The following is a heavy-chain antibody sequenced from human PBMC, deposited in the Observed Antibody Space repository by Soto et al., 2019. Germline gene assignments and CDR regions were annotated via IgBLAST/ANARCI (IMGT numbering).Heavy chain of an antibody. V-gene: IGHV4-61*01. CDR1: GGSVSSGSYY. CDR3: ARGGGYCTNGGCSDY. D-gene: IGHD2-8*01. J-gene: IGHJ4*02. CDR2: IYYSGST. Sequence: SETLSLTCTVSGGSVSSGSYYWSWIRQPPGKGLEWIGYIYYSGSTNYNPSLKSRVTISVDTSKNQFSLKLSSVTAADTAVYYCARGGGYCTNGGCSDYWGQGTLVTVSS.